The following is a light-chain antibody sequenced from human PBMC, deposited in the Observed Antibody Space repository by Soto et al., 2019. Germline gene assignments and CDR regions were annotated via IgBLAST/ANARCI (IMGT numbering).Light chain of an antibody. CDR1: ISDVGGYDY. Sequence: QSVLTQPPSASGSPGQSVTISCTGTISDVGGYDYVSWYQQHPGEAPKLMIYEVNKRPSGVPDRFSGSKSGNTASLTVSGLQTDDDADYYCSSYAGSNNLGVFGTGTKLTVL. J-gene: IGLJ1*01. CDR3: SSYAGSNNLGV. CDR2: EVN. V-gene: IGLV2-8*01.